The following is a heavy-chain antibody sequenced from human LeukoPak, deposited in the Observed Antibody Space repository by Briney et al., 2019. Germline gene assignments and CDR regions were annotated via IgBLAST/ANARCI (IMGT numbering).Heavy chain of an antibody. V-gene: IGHV3-48*01. CDR1: GFTFSSYS. Sequence: GGSLRLSCAASGFTFSSYSMSWVRQAPGKGLEWVSYIIGGSSPRYYADSVKGRFTISRNNAKSSLYLQMNSLGAEDTAVYYCARSSGYPYFDYWGQGTLVTVSS. J-gene: IGHJ4*02. CDR2: IIGGSSPR. CDR3: ARSSGYPYFDY. D-gene: IGHD3-22*01.